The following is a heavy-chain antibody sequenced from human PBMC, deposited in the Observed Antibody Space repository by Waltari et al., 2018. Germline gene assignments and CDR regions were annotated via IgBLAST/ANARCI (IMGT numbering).Heavy chain of an antibody. V-gene: IGHV4-59*01. J-gene: IGHJ3*02. D-gene: IGHD5-18*01. Sequence: QVQLQESGPGLVKPSETLSLTCTVSGGSISSYYWSWIRQPPGKGLAWIGYIYYSGSTNYHPSLKIRVTISVDTSKNQFSLKLSSVTAADTAVYYCARSPLVTWIQLWLAGGAFDIWGQGTMVTVSS. CDR3: ARSPLVTWIQLWLAGGAFDI. CDR2: IYYSGST. CDR1: GGSISSYY.